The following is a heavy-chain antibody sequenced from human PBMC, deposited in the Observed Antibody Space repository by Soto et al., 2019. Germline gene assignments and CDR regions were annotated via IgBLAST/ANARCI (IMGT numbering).Heavy chain of an antibody. J-gene: IGHJ5*02. CDR2: IIPILGIA. CDR1: GGGMSGYI. V-gene: IGHV1-69*04. Sequence: VKVACKSSGGGMSGYIGGRRRHTKRKGLEWMGRIIPILGIANYAQKFQGRVTITADKPTSTAYMELSSLRSEDTAVYYCARDRYCRGSSCYNGDPWGQGTLVTGSS. D-gene: IGHD2-15*01. CDR3: ARDRYCRGSSCYNGDP.